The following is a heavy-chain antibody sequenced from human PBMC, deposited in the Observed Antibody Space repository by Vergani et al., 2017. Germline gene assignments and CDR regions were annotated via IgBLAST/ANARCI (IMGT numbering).Heavy chain of an antibody. J-gene: IGHJ4*02. D-gene: IGHD2-15*01. Sequence: EVQLVEPGGGLVQPGRSLILSCTASEFTSDRYAMHWVRQAPGKGLEWVSALNFDDGRIDYADSVKGRFTISRGSTKNSLFLQMNSLRPEDTALYYCAKDLTPGGCECWGQGTQVIVSS. V-gene: IGHV3-9*02. CDR2: LNFDDGRI. CDR1: EFTSDRYA. CDR3: AKDLTPGGCEC.